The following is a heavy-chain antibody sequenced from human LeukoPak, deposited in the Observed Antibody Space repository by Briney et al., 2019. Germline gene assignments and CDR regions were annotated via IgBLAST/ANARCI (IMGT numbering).Heavy chain of an antibody. J-gene: IGHJ4*02. CDR1: GFTFSNYW. D-gene: IGHD5-12*01. V-gene: IGHV3-74*01. CDR3: AKGGATICDN. Sequence: QPGGSPTLSCAASGFTFSNYWMHWVRQAPGKGLVWVSRINSNGSSTNYADSVKGRFTISRDNAKNTLYLQMSSLRAEDTAVYYCAKGGATICDNWGQGTLVTVSS. CDR2: INSNGSST.